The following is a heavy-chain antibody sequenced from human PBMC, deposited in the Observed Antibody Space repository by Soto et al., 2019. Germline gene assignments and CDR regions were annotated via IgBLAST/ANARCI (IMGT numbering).Heavy chain of an antibody. CDR2: ISWNSGSI. CDR1: GFTFDDYA. D-gene: IGHD3-16*01. J-gene: IGHJ4*02. CDR3: AKEMFGADGWDY. Sequence: EVQLVESGGGLVQPGRSLRLSCAASGFTFDDYAIHWVRQAPGKGLEWVSGISWNSGSIGYADSVKGRFTISRDNAKNSLYLHMNSLRAEDTALYYCAKEMFGADGWDYWGQGTLVTVSS. V-gene: IGHV3-9*01.